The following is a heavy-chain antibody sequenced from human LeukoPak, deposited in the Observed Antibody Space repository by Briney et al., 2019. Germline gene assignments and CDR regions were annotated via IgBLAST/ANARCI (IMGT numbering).Heavy chain of an antibody. CDR2: INHSGST. D-gene: IGHD1-7*01. Sequence: SETLSLTCAVYGGSFSGYYWSWIRQPPGKGLEWVGEINHSGSTNYNPSLKSRVTISVDTPKNQFSLKLSSVTAADTAVYSCAGSRRGNWNYVTLKGPLWDYWGQGTLVTVSS. CDR1: GGSFSGYY. J-gene: IGHJ4*02. V-gene: IGHV4-34*01. CDR3: AGSRRGNWNYVTLKGPLWDY.